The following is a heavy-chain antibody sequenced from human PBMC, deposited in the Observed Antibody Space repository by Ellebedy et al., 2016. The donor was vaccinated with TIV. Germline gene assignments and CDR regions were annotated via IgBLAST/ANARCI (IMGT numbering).Heavy chain of an antibody. CDR3: ATNFGESYYYGMDV. D-gene: IGHD3-10*01. CDR2: IYYSGST. J-gene: IGHJ6*02. CDR1: GGSISSYY. Sequence: SETLSLTXTVSGGSISSYYWSWIRQPPGKGLEWIGYIYYSGSTNYNPSLKSRVTISVDTSKNQFSLKLSSVTAADTAVYYCATNFGESYYYGMDVWGQGTTVTVSS. V-gene: IGHV4-59*01.